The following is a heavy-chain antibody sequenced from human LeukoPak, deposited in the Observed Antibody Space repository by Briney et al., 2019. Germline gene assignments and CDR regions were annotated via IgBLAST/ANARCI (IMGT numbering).Heavy chain of an antibody. J-gene: IGHJ6*02. V-gene: IGHV3-30*03. Sequence: GGSLRLSCAASGFTFSSYGMHWVRRAPGKGLEWVAVISYDGSNKYYADSVKGRFTISRDNSKNTLYLQMNSLRAEDTAVYYCARDRGPDYGDYAGMDVWGQGTTVTVSS. CDR1: GFTFSSYG. CDR3: ARDRGPDYGDYAGMDV. D-gene: IGHD4-17*01. CDR2: ISYDGSNK.